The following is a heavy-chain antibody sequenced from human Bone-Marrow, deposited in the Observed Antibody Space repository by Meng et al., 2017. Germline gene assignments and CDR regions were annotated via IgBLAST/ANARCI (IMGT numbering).Heavy chain of an antibody. CDR2: ISSSSSYI. Sequence: LSLTCAASGFTFSSYSMNWVRQAPGKGLEWVSSISSSSSYIYYADSVKGRFTISRDNAKNSLYLQMNSLRAEDTAVYYCARDPELDYYGSGSYYKDGYFQHWGQGTLVTVSS. CDR1: GFTFSSYS. CDR3: ARDPELDYYGSGSYYKDGYFQH. D-gene: IGHD3-10*01. J-gene: IGHJ1*01. V-gene: IGHV3-21*01.